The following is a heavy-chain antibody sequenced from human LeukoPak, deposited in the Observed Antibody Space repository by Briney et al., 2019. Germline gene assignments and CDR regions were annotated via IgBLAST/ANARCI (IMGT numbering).Heavy chain of an antibody. CDR1: GFTFSSYW. Sequence: GGSLRLSCAASGFTFSSYWMHWVRQAPGKGLEWVSSISSSSSNIYYADSVKGRFTISRDNAKNSLYLQMNSLRAEDTAVYYCARGHSPGYMDVWGKGTTVTISS. CDR3: ARGHSPGYMDV. D-gene: IGHD1-26*01. J-gene: IGHJ6*03. V-gene: IGHV3-21*01. CDR2: ISSSSSNI.